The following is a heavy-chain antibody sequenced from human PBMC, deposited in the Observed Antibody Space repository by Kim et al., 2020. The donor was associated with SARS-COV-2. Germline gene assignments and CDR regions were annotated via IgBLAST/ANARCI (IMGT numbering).Heavy chain of an antibody. CDR3: ARTSRLKYYDFWSGYSPDYYYYYMDV. CDR1: GGSISSYY. CDR2: IYTSGST. Sequence: SETLSLTCTVSGGSISSYYWSWIRQPTGKGLEWIGRIYTSGSTNYNPSLKSRVTMSVDTSKNQFSLKLSSVTAADTAVYYCARTSRLKYYDFWSGYSPDYYYYYMDVWGKGTTVTVSS. D-gene: IGHD3-3*01. J-gene: IGHJ6*03. V-gene: IGHV4-4*07.